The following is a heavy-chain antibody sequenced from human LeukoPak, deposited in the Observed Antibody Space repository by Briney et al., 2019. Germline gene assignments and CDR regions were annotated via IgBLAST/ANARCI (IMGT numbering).Heavy chain of an antibody. J-gene: IGHJ6*02. CDR3: ARSLGHVQYSGSPDYYYYGMDV. CDR2: FYTGGTT. V-gene: IGHV3-53*01. Sequence: QSGGSLRLSCAASGFIVSSNYMSWVRQAPGKGLEWVSVFYTGGTTDYANSVRGRFTISRDNSKNTLYLQMNSLRAEDTAVYYCARSLGHVQYSGSPDYYYYGMDVWGQGTTVTVSS. D-gene: IGHD1-26*01. CDR1: GFIVSSNY.